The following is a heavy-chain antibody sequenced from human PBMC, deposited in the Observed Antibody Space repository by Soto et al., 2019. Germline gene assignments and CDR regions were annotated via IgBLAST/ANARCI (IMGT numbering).Heavy chain of an antibody. J-gene: IGHJ3*02. CDR1: GGSINSGDYS. V-gene: IGHV4-30-4*01. CDR2: IYYSGST. CDR3: ATVPTYYYDRSGYANAFDM. D-gene: IGHD3-22*01. Sequence: SETLSLTCTVSGGSINSGDYSWSWIRQPPGKGLEWIGYIYYSGSTYHNPSLKSRINISVDTSKNQFSLKLSSVTAADTAVYYCATVPTYYYDRSGYANAFDMWGQGTMVTVSS.